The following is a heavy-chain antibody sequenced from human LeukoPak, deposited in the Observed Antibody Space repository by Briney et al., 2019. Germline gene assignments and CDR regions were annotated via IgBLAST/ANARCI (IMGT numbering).Heavy chain of an antibody. V-gene: IGHV3-15*01. J-gene: IGHJ4*02. Sequence: PGGSLRLSCAASGFTFGNAWMSWVRQAPGKGLEWAGRIKSKTEGGTTDYAAPVKGRFTISRGDSKNTLYLEMNSLRTEDTAVYYCSQDAWSGHYSQSEYWGQGTLVTVSS. CDR3: SQDAWSGHYSQSEY. CDR2: IKSKTEGGTT. CDR1: GFTFGNAW. D-gene: IGHD3-3*01.